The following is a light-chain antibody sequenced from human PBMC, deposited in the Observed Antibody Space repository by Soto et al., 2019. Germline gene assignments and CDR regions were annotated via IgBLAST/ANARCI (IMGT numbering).Light chain of an antibody. CDR1: ESIRTW. Sequence: DIQMTQSPSTLSASIGDRVTITYRASESIRTWLAWYQQKPGKAPEILIYKASSLESGVPSRFSGSGSGTEFTLTISSLQPEDSATYYCLQYYDYRTFGQGTKV. V-gene: IGKV1-5*03. CDR3: LQYYDYRT. CDR2: KAS. J-gene: IGKJ1*01.